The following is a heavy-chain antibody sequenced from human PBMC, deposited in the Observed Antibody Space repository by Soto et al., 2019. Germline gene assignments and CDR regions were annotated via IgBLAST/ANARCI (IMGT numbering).Heavy chain of an antibody. V-gene: IGHV3-48*01. CDR2: ISSSSSTI. Sequence: SLRLSCAASGFTFSSYSMNWVRQAPGKGLEWVSYISSSSSTIYYADSVKGRFTISRDNAKNSLYLQMNSLRAEDTAVYYCARGAYYYGSSGLSYWGQGTLVTVSS. CDR1: GFTFSSYS. CDR3: ARGAYYYGSSGLSY. J-gene: IGHJ4*02. D-gene: IGHD3-22*01.